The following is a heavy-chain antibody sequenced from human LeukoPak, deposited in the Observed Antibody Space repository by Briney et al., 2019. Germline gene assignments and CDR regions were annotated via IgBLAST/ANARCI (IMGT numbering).Heavy chain of an antibody. CDR1: GFTLSSYE. CDR3: AELGITMIGGV. J-gene: IGHJ6*03. Sequence: GVPLRLSCAASGFTLSSYEMNWVRQAPGKGLEWVSYISSSGSTIYYADSVKGRFTISRDNAKNSLYLQMNSLRAEDTAVYYCAELGITMIGGVWGKGTTVTIS. V-gene: IGHV3-48*03. D-gene: IGHD3-10*02. CDR2: ISSSGSTI.